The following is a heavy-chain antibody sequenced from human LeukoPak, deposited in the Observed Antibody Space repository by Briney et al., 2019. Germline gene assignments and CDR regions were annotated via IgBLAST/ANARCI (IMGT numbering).Heavy chain of an antibody. CDR1: GYTFTSYA. V-gene: IGHV1-3*03. D-gene: IGHD2/OR15-2a*01. CDR3: ARNRNRLLVDY. J-gene: IGHJ4*02. CDR2: INAGNGNT. Sequence: ASVKVSCKASGYTFTSYAMHWVRQAPGQRLEWMGWINAGNGNTKYSQEFQGRVTITRDTSASTAYMELSSLRSEDTAVYYCARNRNRLLVDYWGQGTLVTVSS.